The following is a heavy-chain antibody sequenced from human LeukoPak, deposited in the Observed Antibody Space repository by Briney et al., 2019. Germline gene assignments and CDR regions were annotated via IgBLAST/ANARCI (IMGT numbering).Heavy chain of an antibody. CDR2: FDPEDGET. D-gene: IGHD5-12*01. CDR1: GYTLTELS. V-gene: IGHV1-24*01. CDR3: ATGKNGVATAIYYYYGMDV. J-gene: IGHJ6*02. Sequence: ASVKVSCKVSGYTLTELSMHWVRQAPGKGLEWMGGFDPEDGETIYAQEFQGRVTMTEDTSTDTAYMELSSLRSEDTAVYYCATGKNGVATAIYYYYGMDVWGQGTTVTVSS.